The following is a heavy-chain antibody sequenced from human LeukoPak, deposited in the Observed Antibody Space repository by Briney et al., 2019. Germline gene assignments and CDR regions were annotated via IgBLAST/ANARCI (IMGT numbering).Heavy chain of an antibody. Sequence: ASVKVSCKASGYTFTGYYMHWVRQAPGQGLEWVGWINPNSGGTNYAQKFQGRVTMTRDTSISTAYMELSRLRSDDTAVYYCARGLGKNHIVVVTASLSSLGYWGQGTLVTVSS. CDR1: GYTFTGYY. CDR3: ARGLGKNHIVVVTASLSSLGY. V-gene: IGHV1-2*02. J-gene: IGHJ4*02. CDR2: INPNSGGT. D-gene: IGHD2-21*02.